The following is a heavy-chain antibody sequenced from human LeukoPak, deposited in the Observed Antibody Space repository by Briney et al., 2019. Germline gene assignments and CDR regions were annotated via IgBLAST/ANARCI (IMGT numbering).Heavy chain of an antibody. CDR2: VKSDGNET. J-gene: IGHJ3*02. D-gene: IGHD2/OR15-2a*01. Sequence: GGSLRLSCAVSGFTFSNYWMNWVRQAPGKGLEWVASVKSDGNETYYLDSVKGRFTISRDNAKNSLYLQMNSLRAEDAAVYYCARNIGYETFDTWGRGTTVVVSS. V-gene: IGHV3-7*01. CDR3: ARNIGYETFDT. CDR1: GFTFSNYW.